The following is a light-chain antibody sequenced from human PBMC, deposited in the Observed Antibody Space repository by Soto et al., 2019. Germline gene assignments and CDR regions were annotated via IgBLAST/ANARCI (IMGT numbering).Light chain of an antibody. Sequence: DIQMTQSPSSLSASVGDRVTITCRASQSISSYLNWYQQKPGEAPKLLIYAASSLQSGVPSRFSGSGSGTDFTLTISSLQPEDFATYYCQQSYSTPPENTFGQGTKLEIK. J-gene: IGKJ2*01. CDR1: QSISSY. V-gene: IGKV1-39*01. CDR3: QQSYSTPPENT. CDR2: AAS.